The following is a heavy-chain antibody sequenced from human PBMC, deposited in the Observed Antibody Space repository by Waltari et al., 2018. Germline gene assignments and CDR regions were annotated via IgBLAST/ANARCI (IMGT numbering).Heavy chain of an antibody. Sequence: EVQLVESGGSLVHRGGSLRLSCAASGFTFSTTWMSWVRQAPGKGLEWVGLTKSKADGGTTDDAAPVQGRFTISRDDSTKTFYLQMDSLKTEDTAMYYCATDLPDFGAGEFDYWGQGTLVTVSS. CDR3: ATDLPDFGAGEFDY. V-gene: IGHV3-15*01. J-gene: IGHJ4*02. CDR2: TKSKADGGTT. CDR1: GFTFSTTW. D-gene: IGHD3-16*01.